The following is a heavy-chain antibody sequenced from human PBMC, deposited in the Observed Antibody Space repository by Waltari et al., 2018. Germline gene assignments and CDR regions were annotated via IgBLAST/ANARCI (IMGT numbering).Heavy chain of an antibody. CDR3: VRGGSYGSMDY. V-gene: IGHV3-74*01. CDR2: INRDGSTT. J-gene: IGHJ4*02. D-gene: IGHD5-12*01. Sequence: EVQLVESGGGALQPGGSLRLSCAASALTFRDYWMYWVRQGPGKGLLWVSRINRDGSTTTYADSVKGRFTISRDNAKNTLDLQMNSVRVEDSTVYFCVRGGSYGSMDYWGQGTLVSVSS. CDR1: ALTFRDYW.